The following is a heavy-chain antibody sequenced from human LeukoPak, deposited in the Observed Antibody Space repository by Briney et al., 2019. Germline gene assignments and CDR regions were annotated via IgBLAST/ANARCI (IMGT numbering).Heavy chain of an antibody. Sequence: PGGSLRLSCAASGFTFDDYAMHWVRQAPGKGLEWVSGISWNSGDIGYADSVKGRFTISRDNAKNSLYLQMTSLRAEDTALYYCASGGIYYGAAFDFWGQGTLVTVSS. CDR2: ISWNSGDI. V-gene: IGHV3-9*01. J-gene: IGHJ4*02. CDR3: ASGGIYYGAAFDF. CDR1: GFTFDDYA. D-gene: IGHD1-26*01.